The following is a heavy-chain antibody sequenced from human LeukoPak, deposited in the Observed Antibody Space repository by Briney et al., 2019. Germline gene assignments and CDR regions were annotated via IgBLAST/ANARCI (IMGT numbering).Heavy chain of an antibody. CDR1: GFTFDDYA. D-gene: IGHD3-22*01. CDR3: AKSPYYDSSGSELYFDY. V-gene: IGHV3-9*01. J-gene: IGHJ4*02. Sequence: PGGSLRLSCAASGFTFDDYAMHWVRQAPGKGLEWVSGISWNSGSIGYADSVKGRFTISRDNAKNSLYLQMNSLRAEDTALYYCAKSPYYDSSGSELYFDYWGQGTLVTVSS. CDR2: ISWNSGSI.